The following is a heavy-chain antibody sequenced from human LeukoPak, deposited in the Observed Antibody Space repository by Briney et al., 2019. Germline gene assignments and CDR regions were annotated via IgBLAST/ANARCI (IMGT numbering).Heavy chain of an antibody. CDR3: ARSLSANLVFFL. Sequence: PSETLSLTCTVSGGSISSFYWSSIRQPPGKGLEWIGYIYYSGSTNYNPSLKSRVTISVDTSKNQFSLKLSSVTAADTAVYYCARSLSANLVFFLWGQGTLVTVSS. V-gene: IGHV4-59*08. D-gene: IGHD2/OR15-2a*01. CDR2: IYYSGST. CDR1: GGSISSFY. J-gene: IGHJ4*02.